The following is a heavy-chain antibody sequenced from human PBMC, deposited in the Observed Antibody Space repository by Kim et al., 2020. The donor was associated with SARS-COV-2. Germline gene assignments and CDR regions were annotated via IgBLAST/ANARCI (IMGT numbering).Heavy chain of an antibody. J-gene: IGHJ4*02. V-gene: IGHV1-18*01. Sequence: ASVKVSCKASGYTFTSYGISWVRQAPGQGLEWMGWISAYNGNTNYAQKLQGRVTMTTDTSTSTAYMELRSLRSDDTAVYYCAREQGYGSGSYYNAEFDYWGQGTLVTVSS. CDR2: ISAYNGNT. D-gene: IGHD3-10*01. CDR1: GYTFTSYG. CDR3: AREQGYGSGSYYNAEFDY.